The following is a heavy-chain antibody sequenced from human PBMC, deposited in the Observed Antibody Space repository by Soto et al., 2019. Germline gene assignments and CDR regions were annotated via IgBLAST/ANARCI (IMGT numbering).Heavy chain of an antibody. D-gene: IGHD6-19*01. Sequence: SETLSLTCTVSGGSISSSSYYWGWIRQPPGKGLEWIGSIYYSGSTYYNPSLKSRVTISVDTSKNQFSLKLSSVTAADTAVYYCARAGQWLVYYCYYYGMDVWGQGTTGTSP. CDR3: ARAGQWLVYYCYYYGMDV. CDR1: GGSISSSSYY. V-gene: IGHV4-39*01. CDR2: IYYSGST. J-gene: IGHJ6*02.